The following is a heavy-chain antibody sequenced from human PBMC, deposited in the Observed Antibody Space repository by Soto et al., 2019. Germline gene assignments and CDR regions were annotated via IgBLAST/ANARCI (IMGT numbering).Heavy chain of an antibody. J-gene: IGHJ4*02. V-gene: IGHV3-23*01. CDR3: ARGSTDSYPGSRIFDF. D-gene: IGHD3-10*01. CDR1: GLTFGSRA. Sequence: PGGALRLSCVASGLTFGSRAITWVRQAPGKGLQWVSTITDTGGDAKYADSVRGRFVISRDNSKKTLYLQMTSLTAEDSAMYYCARGSTDSYPGSRIFDFWGRGTLVTVSS. CDR2: ITDTGGDA.